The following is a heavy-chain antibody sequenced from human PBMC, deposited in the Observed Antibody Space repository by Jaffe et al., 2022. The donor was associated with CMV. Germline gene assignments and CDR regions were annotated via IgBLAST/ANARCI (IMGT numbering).Heavy chain of an antibody. V-gene: IGHV3-33*01. CDR2: IWYDGSNK. J-gene: IGHJ6*02. CDR1: GFTFSSYG. D-gene: IGHD6-25*01. CDR3: ARVRLPEFYGMDV. Sequence: QVQLVESGGGVVQPGRSLRLSCAASGFTFSSYGMHWVRQAPGKGLEWVAVIWYDGSNKYYADSVKGRFTISRDNSKNTLYLQMNSLRAEDTAVYYCARVRLPEFYGMDVWGQGTTVTVSS.